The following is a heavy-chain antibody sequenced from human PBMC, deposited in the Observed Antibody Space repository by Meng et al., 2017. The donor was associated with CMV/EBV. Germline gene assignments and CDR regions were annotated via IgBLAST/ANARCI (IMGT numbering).Heavy chain of an antibody. CDR1: GGSVSSGSYY. J-gene: IGHJ6*02. V-gene: IGHV4-61*01. CDR2: IYYSGST. Sequence: GSLRLSCTVSGGSVSSGSYYWSWIRQPPGKGLEWIGYIYYSGSTNYNPSLKSRVTISVDTSKNQFSLKLSSVTAADTAVYYGARAATIFEYYGMDVWGQGTTVTVSS. CDR3: ARAATIFEYYGMDV. D-gene: IGHD3-3*01.